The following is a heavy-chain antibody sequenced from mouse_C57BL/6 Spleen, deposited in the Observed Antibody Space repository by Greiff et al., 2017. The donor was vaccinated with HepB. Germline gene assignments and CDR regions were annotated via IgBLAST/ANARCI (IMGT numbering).Heavy chain of an antibody. CDR2: IYPGDGDT. CDR3: ARSLTGTNWYFDV. CDR1: GYAFSSSW. J-gene: IGHJ1*03. D-gene: IGHD4-1*01. V-gene: IGHV1-82*01. Sequence: QVQLQQSGPELVKPGASVKISCKASGYAFSSSWMNWVKQRPGKGLEWIGRIYPGDGDTNYNGKFKGKATLTADKSSSTAYMQLSSLTSEDSAVYFCARSLTGTNWYFDVWGTGTTVTVSS.